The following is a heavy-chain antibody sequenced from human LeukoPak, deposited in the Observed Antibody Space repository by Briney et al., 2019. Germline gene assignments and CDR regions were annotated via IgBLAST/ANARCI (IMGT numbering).Heavy chain of an antibody. CDR2: ISSSGRTI. CDR3: ARVSYYGSGSYYLDY. D-gene: IGHD3-10*01. CDR1: GFTFSGYE. J-gene: IGHJ4*02. Sequence: GGSLRLSCAAAGFTFSGYEMNWVRQAPGKGLEWVSYISSSGRTIYYADSEKGRFTISRDNAKNSLYLQMNSLRAEDTAVYYCARVSYYGSGSYYLDYWGQGTLVTVSS. V-gene: IGHV3-48*03.